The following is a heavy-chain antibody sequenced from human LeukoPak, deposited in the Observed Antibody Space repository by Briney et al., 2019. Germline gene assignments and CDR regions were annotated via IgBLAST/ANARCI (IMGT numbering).Heavy chain of an antibody. CDR1: GDSISSDIW. V-gene: IGHV4-4*02. D-gene: IGHD3-22*01. Sequence: SETLSLTCAVSGDSISSDIWWNWVRQPPGKGLEWIGEISHSGSTNYNPSLKSRVTISVDTSKNQFSLKLSSVTAADTAVYYCARQNYYDSSGYYSPPDYWGQGTLVTVSS. CDR2: ISHSGST. CDR3: ARQNYYDSSGYYSPPDY. J-gene: IGHJ4*02.